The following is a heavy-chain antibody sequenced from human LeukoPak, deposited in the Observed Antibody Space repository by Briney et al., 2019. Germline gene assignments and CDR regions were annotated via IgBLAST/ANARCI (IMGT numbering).Heavy chain of an antibody. CDR2: IWSDGSEK. CDR3: VVNDYDSSGYYKT. Sequence: TGGSLRLSCVASGFSFSNFGMHWVRQAPGKGLEWVAAIWSDGSEKYYVDSVKGRFTISRDNSKNTLYLQMNSLRTEDTAVYYCVVNDYDSSGYYKTWGQGTLVTVSS. CDR1: GFSFSNFG. V-gene: IGHV3-33*01. D-gene: IGHD3-22*01. J-gene: IGHJ4*02.